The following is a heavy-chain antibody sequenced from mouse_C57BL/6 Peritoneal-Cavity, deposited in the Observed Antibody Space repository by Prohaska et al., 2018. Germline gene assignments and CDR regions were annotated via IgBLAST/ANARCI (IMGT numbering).Heavy chain of an antibody. CDR2: IIIKANGYTT. V-gene: IGHV7-3*01. CDR3: ARDFDY. Sequence: EVKLVESGGGLVQPGGSLSLSCAASGFTFTDYYMSWVRQPPGKALEWLVFIIIKANGYTTEYSAFVKGRFTISRDNSQSIRYLQMNALRAEDSATYYCARDFDYWGQGTTLTVSS. J-gene: IGHJ2*01. CDR1: GFTFTDYY.